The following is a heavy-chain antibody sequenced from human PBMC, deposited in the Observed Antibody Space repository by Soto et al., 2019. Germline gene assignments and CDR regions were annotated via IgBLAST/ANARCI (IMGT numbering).Heavy chain of an antibody. D-gene: IGHD1-26*01. J-gene: IGHJ4*02. CDR3: ARATSTGYFEY. V-gene: IGHV1-2*02. CDR1: GYTFTDYY. CDR2: INPDSGGT. Sequence: GASVKVSCKAAGYTFTDYYIHWVRQAPGQGLEWMGWINPDSGGTDYAQNFQGRVTMTRDTSIRTAYMELRRLRSDDTAVYFCARATSTGYFEYWGQGTLVTV.